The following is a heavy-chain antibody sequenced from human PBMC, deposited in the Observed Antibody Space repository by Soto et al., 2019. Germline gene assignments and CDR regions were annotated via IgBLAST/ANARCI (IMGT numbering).Heavy chain of an antibody. CDR2: ISSSSSYI. J-gene: IGHJ6*02. Sequence: EVQLVESGGGLVKPGGSLRLSCAASGFTFSSYSMNWVRQAPGKGLEWVSSISSSSSYIYYADSVKGRFTISRDNAKNSLYLQMNSPRAEDTAVYYCARDMAGRPYYGMDVWGQGTTVTVSS. CDR3: ARDMAGRPYYGMDV. D-gene: IGHD6-19*01. V-gene: IGHV3-21*01. CDR1: GFTFSSYS.